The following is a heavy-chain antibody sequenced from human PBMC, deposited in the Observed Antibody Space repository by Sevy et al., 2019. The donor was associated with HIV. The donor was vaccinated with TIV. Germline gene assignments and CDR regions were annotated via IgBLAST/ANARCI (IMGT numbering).Heavy chain of an antibody. Sequence: SETLSLTCTVSGGSISSGDYYWSWIRQPPGKGLEWIGYIYYSGSTYYNPSLKSRVTISVDTSKNQFSLKLSSVTAADTAVYYCAREPALVDCGGDCSYLDYWGQGTLVTVSS. V-gene: IGHV4-30-4*01. D-gene: IGHD2-21*02. J-gene: IGHJ4*02. CDR2: IYYSGST. CDR1: GGSISSGDYY. CDR3: AREPALVDCGGDCSYLDY.